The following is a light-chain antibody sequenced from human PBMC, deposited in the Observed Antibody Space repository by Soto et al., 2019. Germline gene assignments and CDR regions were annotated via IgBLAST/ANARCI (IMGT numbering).Light chain of an antibody. Sequence: IELERSPATLSLSPGERSTLSSRVSQSVSSSYLAWYHQKPGQAPRLLIYGGSGRSFGIPDRFSGSGSGTDLTLTISRLEAEDVAVYYCQQSGSSPWTFGQGTKVDIK. J-gene: IGKJ1*01. CDR3: QQSGSSPWT. V-gene: IGKV3-20*01. CDR2: GGS. CDR1: QSVSSSY.